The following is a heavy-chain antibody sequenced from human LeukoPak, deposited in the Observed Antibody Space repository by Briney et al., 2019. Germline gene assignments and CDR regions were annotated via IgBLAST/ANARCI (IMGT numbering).Heavy chain of an antibody. CDR3: ARVRTYYYGSGSYSAFDI. D-gene: IGHD3-10*01. CDR2: ISSSSSYI. J-gene: IGHJ3*02. V-gene: IGHV3-21*01. Sequence: GGSLRLSCAASGFTFSSYSMNWVRQAPGEGLEWVSSISSSSSYIYYADSVKGRFTISRDNAKNSLYLQMNSLRAEDTAVYYCARVRTYYYGSGSYSAFDIWGQGTMVTVSS. CDR1: GFTFSSYS.